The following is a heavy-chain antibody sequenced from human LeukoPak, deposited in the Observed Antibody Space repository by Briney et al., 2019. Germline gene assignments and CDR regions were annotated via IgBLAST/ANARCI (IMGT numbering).Heavy chain of an antibody. CDR2: IYSSGTT. CDR1: GGSITGHY. V-gene: IGHV4-59*11. CDR3: AREERFCTNGVCYFAQGHFDS. D-gene: IGHD2-8*01. J-gene: IGHJ4*02. Sequence: SETLSLTCIVSGGSITGHYWNWIRQPPGKGMEWIGYIYSSGTTDYNPSLKSRVTISVDTSKNQFSLRLSSVTAADTAVYYCAREERFCTNGVCYFAQGHFDSWGQGTLVTVSS.